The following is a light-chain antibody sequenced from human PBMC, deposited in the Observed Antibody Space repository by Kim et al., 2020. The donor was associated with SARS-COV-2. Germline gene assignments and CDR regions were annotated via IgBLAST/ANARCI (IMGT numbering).Light chain of an antibody. V-gene: IGLV4-69*01. CDR1: RGPSIDG. J-gene: IGLJ3*02. Sequence: ASGTLTCTLSRGPSIDGSAGNQQQPEQGPRFLMQVDSDGSHSKGDGIPVRFSGSGSGAQRYLSSSSLQSDAEADYYCRTWGSGMGVFGGGTQLTVL. CDR2: VDSDGSH. CDR3: RTWGSGMGV.